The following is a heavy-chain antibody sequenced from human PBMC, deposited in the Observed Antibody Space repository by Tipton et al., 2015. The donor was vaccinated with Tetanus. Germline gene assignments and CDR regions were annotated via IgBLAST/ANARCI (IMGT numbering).Heavy chain of an antibody. D-gene: IGHD2-2*01. CDR2: IYYSGST. V-gene: IGHV4-31*03. CDR3: AAVVVPAAYGSFDY. J-gene: IGHJ4*02. CDR1: GGSISSGGYY. Sequence: TLSLTCTVSGGSISSGGYYWSWIRQHPGKGLEWIGYIYYSGSTYYNPALKSRVTISVDTSKNQFSLKLSSVTAADTAVYYCAAVVVPAAYGSFDYWGQGTLVTVSS.